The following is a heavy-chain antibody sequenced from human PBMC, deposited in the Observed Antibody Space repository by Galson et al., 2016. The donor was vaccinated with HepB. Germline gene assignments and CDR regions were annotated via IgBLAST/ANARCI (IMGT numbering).Heavy chain of an antibody. Sequence: QSGAEVKKPGESLRISCKGSGYSFTSYWISWVRQMPGKGLEWMGRIDPSDSYTNHSPSIQGHVTMSADKSISTAYLQWSSLKASDTAMYYCARLYTLNYDSSGYYYNYFDYWGQGTLVTVSS. D-gene: IGHD3-22*01. CDR2: IDPSDSYT. V-gene: IGHV5-10-1*01. J-gene: IGHJ4*02. CDR3: ARLYTLNYDSSGYYYNYFDY. CDR1: GYSFTSYW.